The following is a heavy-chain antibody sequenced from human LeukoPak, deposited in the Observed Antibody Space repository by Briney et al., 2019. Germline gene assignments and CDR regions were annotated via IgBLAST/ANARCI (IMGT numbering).Heavy chain of an antibody. V-gene: IGHV3-23*01. CDR1: GFPFSSYA. D-gene: IGHD3-10*01. Sequence: GGSLRLSCAASGFPFSSYAMNWVRQAPGKGLEWVSIIFGSGDTTYYADSVKGRFTVSRDNSKNMLYLPMNNLRPEDTAIYYCANRNTMVGGAPCFDYGAQGPLVTVPS. CDR2: IFGSGDTT. J-gene: IGHJ4*02. CDR3: ANRNTMVGGAPCFDY.